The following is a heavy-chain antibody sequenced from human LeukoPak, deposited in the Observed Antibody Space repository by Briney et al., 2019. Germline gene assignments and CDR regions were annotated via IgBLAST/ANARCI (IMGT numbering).Heavy chain of an antibody. V-gene: IGHV3-48*04. CDR1: GFGFGDFG. D-gene: IGHD3-16*02. CDR2: SADGSTTK. CDR3: ARRSLEGFDY. J-gene: IGHJ4*02. Sequence: GSLRLSCVGSGFGFGDFGMSWVRQAPGKGLEWVSYSADGSTTKYCADSVKGRFIISRDNAKKSLYLKMNSLRVEDTAVYYCARRSLEGFDYWGQGTLVTVSS.